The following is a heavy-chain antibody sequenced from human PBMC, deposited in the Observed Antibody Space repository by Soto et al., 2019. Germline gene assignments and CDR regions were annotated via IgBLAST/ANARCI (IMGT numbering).Heavy chain of an antibody. CDR1: GDSVSSNSAA. J-gene: IGHJ4*02. Sequence: TLSLTCAISGDSVSSNSAAWNWIRQSPSRGLEWLGRTYYRFKWYNDYAVSVKSRITINPDTSKNQFSLQLNSVTPEDTAVYYCAREGYDFWSGPKANDYWGQGTLVTVSS. CDR3: AREGYDFWSGPKANDY. D-gene: IGHD3-3*01. CDR2: TYYRFKWYN. V-gene: IGHV6-1*01.